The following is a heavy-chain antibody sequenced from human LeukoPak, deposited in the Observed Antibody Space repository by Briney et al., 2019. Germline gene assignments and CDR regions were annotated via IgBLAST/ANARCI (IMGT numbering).Heavy chain of an antibody. CDR3: ARQTPYYYDFWSGYYRNYYYYMDV. J-gene: IGHJ6*03. CDR2: INHSGST. D-gene: IGHD3-3*01. Sequence: SETLSLTCAVYGGSFSGYYWSWIRQPPGKGLEWIGEINHSGSTNYNPSLKSRVTISVDTSKNQFSLKLSSVTAADTAVYYCARQTPYYYDFWSGYYRNYYYYMDVWGKGTTVTVSS. CDR1: GGSFSGYY. V-gene: IGHV4-34*01.